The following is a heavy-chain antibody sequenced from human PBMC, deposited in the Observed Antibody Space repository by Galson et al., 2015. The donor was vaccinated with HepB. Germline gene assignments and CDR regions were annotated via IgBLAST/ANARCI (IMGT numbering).Heavy chain of an antibody. Sequence: SVKVSCKASGYTLTSYYMHWVRQAPGQGLEWMGIINPSGGSTSYAQKFQGRVTMTRDTSTSTVYMELSSLRSEDTAVYYCAREPFGGDFPFDYWGQGTLVTVSS. CDR3: AREPFGGDFPFDY. CDR1: GYTLTSYY. V-gene: IGHV1-46*01. J-gene: IGHJ4*02. CDR2: INPSGGST. D-gene: IGHD2-21*01.